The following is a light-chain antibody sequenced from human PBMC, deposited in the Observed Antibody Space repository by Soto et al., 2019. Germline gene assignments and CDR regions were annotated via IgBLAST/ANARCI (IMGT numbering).Light chain of an antibody. V-gene: IGKV1-39*01. J-gene: IGKJ5*01. Sequence: DIQMTQSPSSLSASVGDRVTITCLASQSISTYLNWYHQKPGKAPDLLIYAASSLKSGVPSRFSGSGSGTHFTPTITGLQPADFATYYCQQNFSIPITFGQGTRLEI. CDR1: QSISTY. CDR2: AAS. CDR3: QQNFSIPIT.